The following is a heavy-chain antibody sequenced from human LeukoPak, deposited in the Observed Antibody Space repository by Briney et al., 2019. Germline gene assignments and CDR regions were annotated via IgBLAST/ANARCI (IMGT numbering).Heavy chain of an antibody. CDR3: AREIADFRS. V-gene: IGHV6-1*01. CDR2: TYYRSKWQN. J-gene: IGHJ5*02. CDR1: GDSVSNKSVT. D-gene: IGHD6-13*01. Sequence: SQTLSLTCGISGDSVSNKSVTWNWIRQSPLRGLEWLGRTYYRSKWQNDYAVSVKSRVTINPDTAKNQFSLQLNSVTPDDTAVYYCAREIADFRSWGQGTLVTVSS.